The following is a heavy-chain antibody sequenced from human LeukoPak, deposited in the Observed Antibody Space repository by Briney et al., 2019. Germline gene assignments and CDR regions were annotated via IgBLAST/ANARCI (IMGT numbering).Heavy chain of an antibody. Sequence: SETLSLTCAIYGGSFIGYDWSWIRQPPGKGLEWIGEINHSGSANYNPSLKSRVTISVDTSKNQFSLKLSSVTAADTAVYYCARHQRLAWFDPWGQGTLVTVSS. CDR3: ARHQRLAWFDP. V-gene: IGHV4-34*01. CDR1: GGSFIGYD. CDR2: INHSGSA. J-gene: IGHJ5*02. D-gene: IGHD6-25*01.